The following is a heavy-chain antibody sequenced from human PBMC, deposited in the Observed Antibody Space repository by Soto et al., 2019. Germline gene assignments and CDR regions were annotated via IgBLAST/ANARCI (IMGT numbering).Heavy chain of an antibody. CDR3: ARDKDGYNYYGSGSSMAYYYYGMDV. V-gene: IGHV4-59*01. D-gene: IGHD3-10*01. CDR2: IYYSGST. Sequence: SETLSLTCTVSGGSISSYYWSWIRQPPGKGLEWIGYIYYSGSTNYNPSLKSRVTISVDTSKNQFSLKLSSVTAADTAVYYCARDKDGYNYYGSGSSMAYYYYGMDVWGQGTTVTVSS. CDR1: GGSISSYY. J-gene: IGHJ6*02.